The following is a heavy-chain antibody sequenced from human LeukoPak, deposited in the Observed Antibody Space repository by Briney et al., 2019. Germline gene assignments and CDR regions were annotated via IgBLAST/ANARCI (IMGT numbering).Heavy chain of an antibody. V-gene: IGHV4-34*01. D-gene: IGHD3-10*01. J-gene: IGHJ4*02. Sequence: SETLSLTCAVYGGSFSGYYWSWIRQPPGKGLEWIGEINHSGSTNYNPSLRSRVTISVDTSKNQFSLKLSSVTAADTAVYYCARRTRRGGTYYYGSGSFHFDYWGQGTLVTVSS. CDR2: INHSGST. CDR3: ARRTRRGGTYYYGSGSFHFDY. CDR1: GGSFSGYY.